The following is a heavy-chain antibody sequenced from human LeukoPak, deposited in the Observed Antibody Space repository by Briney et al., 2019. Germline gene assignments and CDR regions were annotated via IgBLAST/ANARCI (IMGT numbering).Heavy chain of an antibody. D-gene: IGHD6-13*01. J-gene: IGHJ5*02. CDR1: GDSISSGYY. CDR3: ARLIKTSSIAAAGDGWFDP. Sequence: PSETLSLTCAVSGDSISSGYYWGWIRQPPGKGLEGIGRSYHSGSTYYNPSLKSRGTISVDTSKDQFSLTLSSVTAADTAVYYCARLIKTSSIAAAGDGWFDPWGQGTLVTVSS. V-gene: IGHV4-38-2*01. CDR2: SYHSGST.